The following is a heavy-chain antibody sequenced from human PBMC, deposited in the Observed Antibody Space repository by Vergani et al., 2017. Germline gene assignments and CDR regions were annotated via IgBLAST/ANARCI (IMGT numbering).Heavy chain of an antibody. D-gene: IGHD2-2*02. J-gene: IGHJ6*03. CDR1: GFTFSSYG. Sequence: QVQLVESGGGVVQPGRSLRLSCAASGFTFSSYGMHWVRQAPGKGLEWVAVISYDGSNKYYADSVKGRFTISRDNSKNTLYLQMNSLGAEDTAVYYCARVVPAAIGYMDVWGKGTTVTVSS. CDR3: ARVVPAAIGYMDV. V-gene: IGHV3-30*03. CDR2: ISYDGSNK.